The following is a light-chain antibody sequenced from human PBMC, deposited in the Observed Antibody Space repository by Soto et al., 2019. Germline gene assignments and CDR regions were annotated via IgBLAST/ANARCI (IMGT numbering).Light chain of an antibody. CDR2: EVS. Sequence: QSALTQPASVSGSPGQSITISCTGTSSDIGTYNYVSWYQQHPGKAPKLMLYEVSNRPSGVSHRFFASKSGKTASLTISGLQAEDDDDYFCTSYTSRSTLYVFGTGTKLTVL. J-gene: IGLJ1*01. CDR1: SSDIGTYNY. V-gene: IGLV2-14*01. CDR3: TSYTSRSTLYV.